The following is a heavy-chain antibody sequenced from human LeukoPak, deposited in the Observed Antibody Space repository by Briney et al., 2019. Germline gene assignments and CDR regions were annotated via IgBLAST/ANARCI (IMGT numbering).Heavy chain of an antibody. V-gene: IGHV3-23*03. Sequence: GGSLRLSCAASGFTFSSYAMNWVRQAPGKGLEWVSVVYADGATYYADSVKGRFTVPRDNSKNTLYLQMNGLRAEDTAVYFCARGGGYYGIDYWGQGTLVTVSS. CDR2: VYADGAT. CDR1: GFTFSSYA. CDR3: ARGGGYYGIDY. J-gene: IGHJ4*02. D-gene: IGHD4-17*01.